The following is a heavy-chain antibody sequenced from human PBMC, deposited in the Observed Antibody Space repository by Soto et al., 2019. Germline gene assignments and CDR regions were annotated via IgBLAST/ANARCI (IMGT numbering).Heavy chain of an antibody. CDR3: ARGYSSWSDPFDY. CDR2: VIPIVGTP. CDR1: GGSFSSYA. J-gene: IGHJ4*02. V-gene: IGHV1-69*01. D-gene: IGHD6-19*01. Sequence: QVQLVQSGAEVKKPGSSVKVSCKASGGSFSSYAISWVRQAPGQGLEWMGGVIPIVGTPNYAQKFQGRVTITAEESTSTVYMDLSRLRSEETAVYFCARGYSSWSDPFDYWGQGTLVTVS.